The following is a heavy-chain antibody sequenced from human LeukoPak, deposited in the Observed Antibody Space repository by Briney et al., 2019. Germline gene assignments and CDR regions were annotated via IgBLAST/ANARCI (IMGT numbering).Heavy chain of an antibody. D-gene: IGHD6-13*01. CDR2: ISYDGNNK. CDR3: ARSIAEAGSWFDP. Sequence: GRSLRLSCAASGFTFSSYAMHWVRQAPGKGLEGVAVISYDGNNKYYADSVKGRFTISRDNSKNTLYLQMNSLRAEDTAVYYCARSIAEAGSWFDPWGQGTLVTVSS. J-gene: IGHJ5*02. V-gene: IGHV3-30*04. CDR1: GFTFSSYA.